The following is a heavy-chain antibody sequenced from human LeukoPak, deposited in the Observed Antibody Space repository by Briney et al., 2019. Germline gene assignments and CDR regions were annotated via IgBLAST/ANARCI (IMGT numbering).Heavy chain of an antibody. CDR1: GFTFSDYW. Sequence: PGGSLRLSCAASGFTFSDYWISWVRQAPGKGLEWVSTINGGGVNTHYADSVGGRFTISRDNSKNTLFLQMNSLRDEDTAVYYCAKDLYSNYGPADYWGQGNLVTVSS. J-gene: IGHJ4*02. D-gene: IGHD4-11*01. V-gene: IGHV3-23*01. CDR2: INGGGVNT. CDR3: AKDLYSNYGPADY.